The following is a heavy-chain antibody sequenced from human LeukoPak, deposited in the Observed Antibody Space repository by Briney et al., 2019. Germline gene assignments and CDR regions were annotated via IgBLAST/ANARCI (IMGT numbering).Heavy chain of an antibody. Sequence: GRSLRLSCAASGFTFSSYGMHWVRQAPGKGLEWVAVISYDGSNKYYADSVKGRFTISRDNSKNTLYLQMNSLRAEDTAVYYCAKDLAVAGFREDYWGQGTLVTVS. CDR1: GFTFSSYG. D-gene: IGHD6-19*01. CDR3: AKDLAVAGFREDY. V-gene: IGHV3-30*18. CDR2: ISYDGSNK. J-gene: IGHJ4*02.